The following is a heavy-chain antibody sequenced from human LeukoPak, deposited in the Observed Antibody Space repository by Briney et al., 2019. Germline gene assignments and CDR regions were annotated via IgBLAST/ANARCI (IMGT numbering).Heavy chain of an antibody. V-gene: IGHV1-8*01. CDR1: GYTFTSYD. CDR2: MNPNSGNT. J-gene: IGHJ4*02. D-gene: IGHD4-23*01. CDR3: ARVPGTTVVTRGFDY. Sequence: ASVKVSCKVSGYTFTSYDINWVRQATGQGLEWMGWMNPNSGNTGYAQKLQGRVTMTTDTSTSTAYMELRSLRSDDTAVYYCARVPGTTVVTRGFDYWGQGTLVTVSS.